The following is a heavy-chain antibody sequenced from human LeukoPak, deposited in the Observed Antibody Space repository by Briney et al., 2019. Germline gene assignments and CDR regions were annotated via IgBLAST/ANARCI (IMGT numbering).Heavy chain of an antibody. J-gene: IGHJ4*02. Sequence: AGSLSFSGAASAFTFSSNSMNRVPQAPGNGLKWLSSISSSSDYIYYADSVKGRFTISRDNAKNSLYLQMNSLRADDTAVYYCARRAGDSSFQWGFDFWGQGTLVTVSS. D-gene: IGHD2-21*02. CDR2: ISSSSDYI. V-gene: IGHV3-21*01. CDR1: AFTFSSNS. CDR3: ARRAGDSSFQWGFDF.